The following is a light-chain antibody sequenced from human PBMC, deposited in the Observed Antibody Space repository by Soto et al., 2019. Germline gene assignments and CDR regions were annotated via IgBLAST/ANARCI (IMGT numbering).Light chain of an antibody. CDR1: SSDVGGYNY. CDR2: EVS. CDR3: SSYTSSRTLDVV. V-gene: IGLV2-14*01. J-gene: IGLJ2*01. Sequence: QSALTQPPSASGSPGQSVTISCTGTSSDVGGYNYVSWYQQHPGKAPKLMIYEVSKRPSGVSNRFSGSKSGNTASLTISGLQAEDEADYYCSSYTSSRTLDVVFGGGTKLTVL.